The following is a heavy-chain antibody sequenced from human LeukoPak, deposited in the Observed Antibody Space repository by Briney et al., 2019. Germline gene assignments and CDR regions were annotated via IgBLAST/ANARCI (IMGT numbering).Heavy chain of an antibody. CDR1: GYTFTGYY. J-gene: IGHJ5*02. CDR3: AREDDIVVVPAATARSWFDP. CDR2: INPNSGGT. V-gene: IGHV1-2*02. D-gene: IGHD2-2*01. Sequence: ASVKVSCKASGYTFTGYYMHRVRQAPGQGLEWMGWINPNSGGTNYAQKFQGRVTMTRDTSISTAYMELSRLRSDDTAVYYCAREDDIVVVPAATARSWFDPWGQGTLVTVSS.